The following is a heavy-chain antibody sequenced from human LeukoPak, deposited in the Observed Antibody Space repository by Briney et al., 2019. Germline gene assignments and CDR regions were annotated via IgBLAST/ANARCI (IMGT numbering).Heavy chain of an antibody. CDR1: GYTFTSYD. J-gene: IGHJ3*02. D-gene: IGHD2-2*02. Sequence: ASVKVSCKASGYTFTSYDINWVRQATGQGLEWMGWMNPNSGNTGYAQKFQGRVTMTEDTSTDTAYMELSSLRSEDTAVYYCATGLVVPAAIPDAFDIWGQGTMVTVSS. V-gene: IGHV1-8*01. CDR3: ATGLVVPAAIPDAFDI. CDR2: MNPNSGNT.